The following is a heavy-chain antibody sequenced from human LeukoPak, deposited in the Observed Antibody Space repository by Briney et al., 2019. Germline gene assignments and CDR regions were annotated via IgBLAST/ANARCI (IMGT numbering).Heavy chain of an antibody. D-gene: IGHD6-13*01. CDR2: INPDGSRT. V-gene: IGHV3-74*01. Sequence: PGGSLRLSCAASGFTFSSNWMHWVRQGPGKGLVWVSRINPDGSRTDYAESVKGRFTISRDNAKNTLSLEMNSLRAEDTAVYYCARDFHQIKTAAGAYYYYGMDVWGQGTTVTVSS. CDR1: GFTFSSNW. CDR3: ARDFHQIKTAAGAYYYYGMDV. J-gene: IGHJ6*02.